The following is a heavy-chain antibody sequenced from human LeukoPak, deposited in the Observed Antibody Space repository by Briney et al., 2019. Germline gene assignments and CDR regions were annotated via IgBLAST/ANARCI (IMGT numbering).Heavy chain of an antibody. J-gene: IGHJ4*02. CDR2: ISYDGSNK. CDR1: GFTFSSYA. CDR3: AKVAVAGRGDY. D-gene: IGHD6-19*01. Sequence: GGSLRLSCAASGFTFSSYAMHWVRQAPGKGLEWVAVISYDGSNKYYADSVKGRFTISRDNSKNTLYLQMNSLRAEDTAVYYCAKVAVAGRGDYWGQGTLVTVSS. V-gene: IGHV3-30*04.